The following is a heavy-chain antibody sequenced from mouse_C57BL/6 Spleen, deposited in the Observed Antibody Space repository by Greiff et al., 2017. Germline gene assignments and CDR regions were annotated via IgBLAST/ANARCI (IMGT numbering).Heavy chain of an antibody. CDR1: GYAFTSYW. CDR3: ARGKDWYFDV. V-gene: IGHV1-82*01. J-gene: IGHJ1*03. Sequence: QVQLQQPGPELVKPGASVKISCKASGYAFTSYWMNWVKQRPGQGLEWIGRIYPGDGDTNYNGKFKGKATLTADTSSSTAYMQLSSLTSEDSAVYVCARGKDWYFDVWGTGTTVTVSS. CDR2: IYPGDGDT.